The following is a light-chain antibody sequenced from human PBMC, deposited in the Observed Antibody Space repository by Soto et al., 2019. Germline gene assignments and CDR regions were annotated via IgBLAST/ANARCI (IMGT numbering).Light chain of an antibody. CDR3: QSYDTSLSGVV. J-gene: IGLJ2*01. CDR2: DNS. Sequence: QSVLTQPPSVSGAPGQRVTISCTGSSSNIGAGYDVHWYQQLPGTDPKLLMFDNSNRPSGVPDRFSGSKSGTSASLAITGLQAEDEGDYYCQSYDTSLSGVVFGGGTKLTVL. V-gene: IGLV1-40*01. CDR1: SSNIGAGYD.